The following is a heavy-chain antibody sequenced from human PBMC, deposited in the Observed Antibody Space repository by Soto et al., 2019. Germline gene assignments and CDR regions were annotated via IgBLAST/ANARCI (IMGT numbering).Heavy chain of an antibody. D-gene: IGHD4-17*01. CDR1: GFTFSTFG. CDR2: ISYDGNNK. Sequence: QLVESGGGVVPPGASLRLSCAASGFTFSTFGMHWVRQTPGKGLAWVAVISYDGNNKVYADSVKGRFTISRDNFKNTVDLVMNNLKVDDTAVYYSAKDLQAYGDYDYYCYGLDVWGQGATVSVSS. CDR3: AKDLQAYGDYDYYCYGLDV. V-gene: IGHV3-30*18. J-gene: IGHJ6*02.